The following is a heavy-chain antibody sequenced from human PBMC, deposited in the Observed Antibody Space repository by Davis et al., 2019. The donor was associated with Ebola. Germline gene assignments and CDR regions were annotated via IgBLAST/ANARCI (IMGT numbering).Heavy chain of an antibody. V-gene: IGHV3-15*01. CDR2: IKSKTDGGTT. CDR1: GFTFSNAW. J-gene: IGHJ4*02. CDR3: TTEAVRVLRYFDY. D-gene: IGHD2-15*01. Sequence: GESLKISCAASGFTFSNAWMSWVRQAPGKGLEWVGRIKSKTDGGTTDYAAPVKGRFTISRDDSKNTLYLQMNSLKTEDTAVYYCTTEAVRVLRYFDYWGQGTLVTVSS.